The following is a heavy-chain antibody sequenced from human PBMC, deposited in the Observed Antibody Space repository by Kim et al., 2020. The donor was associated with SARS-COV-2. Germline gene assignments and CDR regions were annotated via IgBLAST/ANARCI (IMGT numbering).Heavy chain of an antibody. V-gene: IGHV3-30*02. J-gene: IGHJ6*02. D-gene: IGHD6-6*01. CDR3: AKGNPSSSDDYYYYGMDV. Sequence: KGRFTIARDKSKNTLYLQMNSLRAEDTAVYYCAKGNPSSSDDYYYYGMDVWGQGTTVTVSS.